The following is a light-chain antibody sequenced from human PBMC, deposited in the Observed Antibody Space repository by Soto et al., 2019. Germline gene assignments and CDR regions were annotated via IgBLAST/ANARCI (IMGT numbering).Light chain of an antibody. V-gene: IGLV2-8*01. CDR1: SSDVGTYDF. Sequence: QSGLTQPPSASVSPGQSDNISCTRASSDVGTYDFVSWYQPHPGKAPKLMIYEVTKRPSGVPDPFSGSRSGNTASLTVSGLQAEDEADYSCILVAGSKNIDIFGTGIKVTV. J-gene: IGLJ1*01. CDR2: EVT. CDR3: ILVAGSKNIDI.